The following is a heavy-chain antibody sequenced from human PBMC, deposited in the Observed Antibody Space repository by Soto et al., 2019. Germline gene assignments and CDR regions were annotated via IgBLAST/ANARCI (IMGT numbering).Heavy chain of an antibody. Sequence: QVQLVESGGGVVQPGTSLRVSCVGSGFTFRSYVIHWVRQAPGKGLEWVALTSYDGRDKYYADSVRGRFTISRDNSRNTVDLQRDSLKLEDTALYYGARWRTTGGLDVWGQGTLVSVSS. D-gene: IGHD3-16*01. CDR2: TSYDGRDK. CDR1: GFTFRSYV. CDR3: ARWRTTGGLDV. J-gene: IGHJ1*01. V-gene: IGHV3-30*19.